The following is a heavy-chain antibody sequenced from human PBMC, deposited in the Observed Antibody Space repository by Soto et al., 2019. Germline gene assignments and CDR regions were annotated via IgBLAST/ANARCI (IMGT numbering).Heavy chain of an antibody. V-gene: IGHV4-30-2*01. CDR3: ARGDSGYDFGGFDY. CDR1: GGSISSGGYS. J-gene: IGHJ4*02. Sequence: NPSETLSLTCAVSGGSISSGGYSWSWIRQPPGKGLEWIGYIYHSGSTYYNPSLKSRVTISVDRSKNQFSLKLSSVTAADTAVYYCARGDSGYDFGGFDYWGQGTLVTVSS. D-gene: IGHD5-12*01. CDR2: IYHSGST.